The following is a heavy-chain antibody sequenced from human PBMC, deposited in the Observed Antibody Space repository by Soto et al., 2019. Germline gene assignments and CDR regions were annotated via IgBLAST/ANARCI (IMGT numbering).Heavy chain of an antibody. CDR1: GFTFTNAW. CDR3: TTDSYITTVIVRFDY. Sequence: GGSLRLSCAASGFTFTNAWINWVRQAPGKGLEWVGRIKSKIDGGTTDFAAPVKGRSAISRDDSKNMVYLQMNSLKTEDTAIYYCTTDSYITTVIVRFDYWGHGTLVTVSS. CDR2: IKSKIDGGTT. V-gene: IGHV3-15*07. D-gene: IGHD3-22*01. J-gene: IGHJ4*01.